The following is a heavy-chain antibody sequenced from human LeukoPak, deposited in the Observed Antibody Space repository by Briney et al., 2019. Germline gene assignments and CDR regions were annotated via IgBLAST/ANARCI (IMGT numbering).Heavy chain of an antibody. CDR1: GFTFSSYS. Sequence: PGGSLRLSCAASGFTFSSYSMNWVRQAPGKGLEWVSSISSSSSYRYYADSVKGRFTISRDNAKNSLYLQMNSLRAEDTAVYYCARDTGAYYDSGGLDYWGQGTLVTVSS. D-gene: IGHD3-22*01. V-gene: IGHV3-21*01. CDR2: ISSSSSYR. CDR3: ARDTGAYYDSGGLDY. J-gene: IGHJ4*02.